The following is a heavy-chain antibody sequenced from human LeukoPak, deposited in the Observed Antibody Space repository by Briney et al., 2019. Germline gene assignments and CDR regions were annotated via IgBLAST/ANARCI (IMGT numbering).Heavy chain of an antibody. Sequence: GASVKVSCKASGGTFSNYAISWVRQAPGQGLEWMGGIIPIFGTANYAQKFQGRVTITADKSTSTAYMELSSLRSEDTAVYYCARDRGMEGGYYYYYMDVWGKGTTVTVSS. CDR1: GGTFSNYA. J-gene: IGHJ6*03. CDR3: ARDRGMEGGYYYYYMDV. CDR2: IIPIFGTA. V-gene: IGHV1-69*06. D-gene: IGHD1-14*01.